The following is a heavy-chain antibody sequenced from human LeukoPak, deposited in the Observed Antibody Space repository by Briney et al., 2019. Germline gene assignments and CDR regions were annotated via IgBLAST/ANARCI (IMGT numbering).Heavy chain of an antibody. Sequence: SETLSLTCTVSGGSISTSSYYWGWIRQPPGKGLEWIGSIYYSGSTYYNPSLKSRVTISVDTSKNQFSLKLSSVTAADTAVYYCARNSYSSRSGRFDTWGQGTLVTVSS. CDR1: GGSISTSSYY. D-gene: IGHD6-13*01. V-gene: IGHV4-39*01. CDR3: ARNSYSSRSGRFDT. J-gene: IGHJ5*02. CDR2: IYYSGST.